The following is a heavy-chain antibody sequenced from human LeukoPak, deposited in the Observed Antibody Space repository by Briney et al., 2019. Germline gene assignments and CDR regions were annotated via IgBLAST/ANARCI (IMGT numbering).Heavy chain of an antibody. V-gene: IGHV3-30*02. CDR1: GFTFSSFA. J-gene: IGHJ4*02. D-gene: IGHD5-18*01. Sequence: GGSLILSCAASGFTFSSFAMHWVRQSPGKGLEWVAVIWYDGSNKLYADSVKGRFTISRDNSKNTLYLQMNSLRGEDTAVYYCAKPVSVDTAMVPCDYWGQGTLVTVSS. CDR2: IWYDGSNK. CDR3: AKPVSVDTAMVPCDY.